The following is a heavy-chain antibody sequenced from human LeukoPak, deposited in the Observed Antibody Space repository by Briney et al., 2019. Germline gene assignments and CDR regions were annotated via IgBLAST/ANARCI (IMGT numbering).Heavy chain of an antibody. CDR3: ARGHSGYFPYY. V-gene: IGHV3-30-3*01. J-gene: IGHJ4*02. CDR2: ISYDGSTE. CDR1: GFPFNHYS. D-gene: IGHD3-22*01. Sequence: WGSLRPPLAASGFPFNHYSLHWVPQAPGKGLEWVAVISYDGSTESYADSVRGRFTISRDNSKNTLYLQMNSLRNDDTAVYYCARGHSGYFPYYWGQGTLVTVSS.